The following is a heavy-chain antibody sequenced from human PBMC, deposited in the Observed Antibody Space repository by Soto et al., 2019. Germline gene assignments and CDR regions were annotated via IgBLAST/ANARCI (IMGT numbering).Heavy chain of an antibody. V-gene: IGHV1-2*02. J-gene: IGHJ4*02. CDR3: ARDPSPDFWSGYYDY. D-gene: IGHD3-3*01. Sequence: HLVQSGAEVKQPGASVKVSCKASGYTFKDYFLHWVRQAPGQGLEWMVWINPNKGGTDYAQKFEGRVTMTRDTSISTAYMEVSGLRSGDTAVYYCARDPSPDFWSGYYDYWGQGTLITVSS. CDR1: GYTFKDYF. CDR2: INPNKGGT.